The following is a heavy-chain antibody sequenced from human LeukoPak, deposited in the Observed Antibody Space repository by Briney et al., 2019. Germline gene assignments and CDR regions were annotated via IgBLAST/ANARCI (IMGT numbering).Heavy chain of an antibody. CDR2: IYPGDSET. J-gene: IGHJ6*02. V-gene: IGHV5-51*01. D-gene: IGHD3-10*01. CDR1: GYIFSSYW. CDR3: ARSGGSGSYGYYYGMDV. Sequence: GESLSISCEASGYIFSSYWIAWVRQMPGKGLEWMGIIYPGDSETRYSPSFQGQVTMSVDKSITTAYLQWSSLQASDTAMYYCARSGGSGSYGYYYGMDVWGQGTTVTVSS.